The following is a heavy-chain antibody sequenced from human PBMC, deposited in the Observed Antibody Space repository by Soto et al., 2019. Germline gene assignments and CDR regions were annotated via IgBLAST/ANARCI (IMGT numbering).Heavy chain of an antibody. J-gene: IGHJ4*02. CDR3: AKDIRSNYYDSSGYWSFDC. V-gene: IGHV3-9*01. CDR2: ISWNSGSI. D-gene: IGHD3-22*01. CDR1: GFTFDDYA. Sequence: GGSLRLSCAASGFTFDDYAMHWVRQAPGKGLEWVSGISWNSGSIGYADSVKGRFTISRDNAKNSLYLQMNSLRAEDTALYYCAKDIRSNYYDSSGYWSFDCWGQGTLVTVSS.